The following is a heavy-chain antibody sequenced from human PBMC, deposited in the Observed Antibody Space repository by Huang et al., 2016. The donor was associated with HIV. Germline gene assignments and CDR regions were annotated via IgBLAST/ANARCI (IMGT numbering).Heavy chain of an antibody. Sequence: QVQLVQSGAEVKKPGSSVKVSCRASGGTFSSCGISWVRQAPGQGLEWMGGIIPIFGTPNYAQKFQGRVTITADESTSTAHMELSSLRSEDTAVYYCARWEAAADNNWFDPWGQGTLVTVSS. J-gene: IGHJ5*02. CDR1: GGTFSSCG. D-gene: IGHD6-13*01. V-gene: IGHV1-69*01. CDR3: ARWEAAADNNWFDP. CDR2: IIPIFGTP.